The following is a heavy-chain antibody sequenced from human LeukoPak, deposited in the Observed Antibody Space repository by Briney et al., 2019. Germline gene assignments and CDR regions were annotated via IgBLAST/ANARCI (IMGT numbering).Heavy chain of an antibody. V-gene: IGHV3-30*18. J-gene: IGHJ4*02. D-gene: IGHD6-13*01. Sequence: GSSLRLSCAASGFTFSSYGMHWVRQAPGKGLECVAVISYDGSNKYYADSVKGRFTISRDNSKNTLYLQMNSLRDDDTDEYYCAKAFDHSSSWYYFDYWGQGTLVTVSS. CDR3: AKAFDHSSSWYYFDY. CDR1: GFTFSSYG. CDR2: ISYDGSNK.